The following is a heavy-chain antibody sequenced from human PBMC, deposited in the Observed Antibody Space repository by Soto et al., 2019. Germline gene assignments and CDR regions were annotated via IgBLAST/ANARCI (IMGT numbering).Heavy chain of an antibody. CDR1: GYTFTSYG. Sequence: ASVKVSCKASGYTFTSYGISWVRQAPGQGLEWMGWISDYNGNTKYAQKIQGRVTMDTETSTRTAYMELRSLRSDDTAVYYCAREGYFSGSESYSPPRYYGMDVWGQGTTVTVSS. J-gene: IGHJ6*02. V-gene: IGHV1-18*01. CDR2: ISDYNGNT. D-gene: IGHD3-10*01. CDR3: AREGYFSGSESYSPPRYYGMDV.